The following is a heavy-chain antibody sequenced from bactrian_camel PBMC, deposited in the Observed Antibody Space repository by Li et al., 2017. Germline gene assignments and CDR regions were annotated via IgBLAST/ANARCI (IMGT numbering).Heavy chain of an antibody. CDR3: AAGWWHLSVGY. CDR1: GYTYSSYC. D-gene: IGHD7*01. V-gene: IGHV3S1*01. CDR2: IDSDGGAS. Sequence: VESGGGSVQSGGSLRLSCAASGYTYSSYCMGWFRQAPGQEREAVAAIDSDGGASAHADSMKGRFTISRDNAKNTLDLQMNSLKTEDTAVYYCAAGWWHLSVGYWGQGTQVTVS. J-gene: IGHJ4*01.